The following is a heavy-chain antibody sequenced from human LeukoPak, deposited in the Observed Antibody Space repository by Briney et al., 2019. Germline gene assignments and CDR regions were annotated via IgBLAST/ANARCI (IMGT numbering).Heavy chain of an antibody. Sequence: SGTLSLTCAVSGASISSNNWWSWVRQPPGQGLEWIGEIYHSGSTNYTPSLKSRVTISIDKSKNQFSLKLSSVTAADTAVYYCALISRGIAVPGTELWGQGTLVTVSS. J-gene: IGHJ4*02. D-gene: IGHD6-19*01. CDR2: IYHSGST. CDR3: ALISRGIAVPGTEL. CDR1: GASISSNNW. V-gene: IGHV4-4*02.